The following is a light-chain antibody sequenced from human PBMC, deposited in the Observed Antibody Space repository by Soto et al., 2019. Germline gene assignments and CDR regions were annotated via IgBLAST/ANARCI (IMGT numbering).Light chain of an antibody. CDR2: KAS. Sequence: DIQMTQSPSTLSASAGDRVTITCRARQSITSWLAWYQQKPGKAPKLLIYKASSLESGVPSRFSGRGSGTEFTLTISSRQPDDFATYYCQQYNSYWTFGQGTKVEIK. CDR1: QSITSW. CDR3: QQYNSYWT. V-gene: IGKV1-5*03. J-gene: IGKJ1*01.